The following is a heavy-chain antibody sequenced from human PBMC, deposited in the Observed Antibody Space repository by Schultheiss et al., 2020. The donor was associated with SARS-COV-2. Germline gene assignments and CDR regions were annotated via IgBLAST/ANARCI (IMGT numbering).Heavy chain of an antibody. V-gene: IGHV4-39*01. CDR3: ARNRVGDYYGSGSYLDYYGMDV. D-gene: IGHD3-10*01. CDR2: IYYSGST. Sequence: SETLSLTCAVYGGSFSGYYWGWIRQPPGKGLEWIGSIYYSGSTYYNPSLKSRVTISVDTSKNQFSLKLSSVTAADTAVYYCARNRVGDYYGSGSYLDYYGMDVWGQGTTVTVSS. J-gene: IGHJ6*02. CDR1: GGSFSGYY.